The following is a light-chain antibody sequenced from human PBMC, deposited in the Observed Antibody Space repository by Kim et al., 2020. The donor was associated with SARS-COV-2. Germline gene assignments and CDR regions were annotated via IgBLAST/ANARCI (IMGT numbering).Light chain of an antibody. V-gene: IGLV3-1*01. J-gene: IGLJ2*01. CDR1: KLGDKY. CDR2: QDS. CDR3: QAWDSSTAV. Sequence: VSPGQKARITCSGDKLGDKYACWYQQKPGQSPVLVIYQDSKRPSGIPERFSGSNSGNTATLTISGTQAMDEADYYCQAWDSSTAVFGGGTQLTVL.